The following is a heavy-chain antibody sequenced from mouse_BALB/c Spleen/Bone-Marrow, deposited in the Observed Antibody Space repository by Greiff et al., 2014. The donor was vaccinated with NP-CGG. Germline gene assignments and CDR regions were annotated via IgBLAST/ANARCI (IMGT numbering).Heavy chain of an antibody. CDR1: GYTFTTYW. Sequence: VKLVESGAELAKPGASVKTSCKASGYTFTTYWIHWVKQRPGQGLEWIGYINPSTGNTEYNQKFRDRATLTADKSSSTPYMQLSSLTSEDSAVYYCARGLRDWYFDVWGAGTTVTVSS. CDR3: ARGLRDWYFDV. V-gene: IGHV1-7*01. J-gene: IGHJ1*01. D-gene: IGHD2-4*01. CDR2: INPSTGNT.